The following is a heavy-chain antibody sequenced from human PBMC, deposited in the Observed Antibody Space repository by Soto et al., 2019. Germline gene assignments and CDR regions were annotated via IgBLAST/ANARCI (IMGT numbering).Heavy chain of an antibody. CDR2: ISAYNGNT. CDR1: GYTFTSYG. CDR3: AREARIAVVDRFDS. V-gene: IGHV1-18*04. Sequence: GASVKVSCKASGYTFTSYGISWVRQAPGQGLEWMGWISAYNGNTNYAQKLQGRVTMTTDTSTSTAYMELRSLRSDDTAVYYCAREARIAVVDRFDSCGQGTSVTVSS. J-gene: IGHJ5*01. D-gene: IGHD6-19*01.